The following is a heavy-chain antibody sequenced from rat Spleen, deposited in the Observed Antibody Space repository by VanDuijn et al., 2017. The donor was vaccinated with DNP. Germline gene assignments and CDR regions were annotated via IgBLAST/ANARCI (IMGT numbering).Heavy chain of an antibody. CDR3: TRDPLYNSGALDA. CDR1: GFSLTRDG. V-gene: IGHV2S12*01. J-gene: IGHJ4*01. CDR2: MSSGGST. Sequence: QVQLKESGPGLVQPSQTLSLTCTVSGFSLTRDGVTWVRQPPGKGLEWLAAMSSGGSTYYNSTLKSRLSLSRDTSTNQIFLKMNSLQIEDTAIYFCTRDPLYNSGALDAWGQGTSVTVSS. D-gene: IGHD4-3*01.